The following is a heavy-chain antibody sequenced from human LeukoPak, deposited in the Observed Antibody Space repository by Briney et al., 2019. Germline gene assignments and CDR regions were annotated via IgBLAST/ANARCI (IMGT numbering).Heavy chain of an antibody. CDR1: GIIISYYY. D-gene: IGHD3-16*02. V-gene: IGHV3-53*01. CDR3: ANRHGYCISGSARYI. Sequence: EFLIPCCACSGIIISYYYMCLRQQAPGKGLELVTVNYRGDSTYYADTVQGRFTISRDNSQNTVYLQMNSLRAEDTAVYYCANRHGYCISGSARYIRDQGKMVTVSS. CDR2: NYRGDST. J-gene: IGHJ3*01.